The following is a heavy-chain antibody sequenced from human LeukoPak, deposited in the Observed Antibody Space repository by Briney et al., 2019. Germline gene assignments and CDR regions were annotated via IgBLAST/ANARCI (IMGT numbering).Heavy chain of an antibody. J-gene: IGHJ4*02. CDR3: AREAAYFDC. CDR1: RFSFSTFA. CDR2: IGGSGTST. Sequence: GGSLRLSCAASRFSFSTFAMSWVRQAPGKGLEWVSVIGGSGTSTYYADSVKGRFTISRDNSQNTLYLLMNRLRPEDTAVYYCAREAAYFDCSGQGTLVTVSS. V-gene: IGHV3-23*01. D-gene: IGHD6-13*01.